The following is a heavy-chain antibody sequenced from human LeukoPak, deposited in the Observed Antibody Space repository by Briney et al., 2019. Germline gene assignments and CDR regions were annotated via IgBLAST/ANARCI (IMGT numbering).Heavy chain of an antibody. D-gene: IGHD6-13*01. CDR1: GGSISSYY. CDR2: IYYSGST. Sequence: TSETLSLTCTVSGGSISSYYWSWIRQPPGKGLEWIGYIYYSGSTNYNPSLKSRVTISVDTSKNQFSLKLSSVTAADTAVYYCARDRYSGSWFNWFDPWGQGTLVTVSS. CDR3: ARDRYSGSWFNWFDP. J-gene: IGHJ5*02. V-gene: IGHV4-59*01.